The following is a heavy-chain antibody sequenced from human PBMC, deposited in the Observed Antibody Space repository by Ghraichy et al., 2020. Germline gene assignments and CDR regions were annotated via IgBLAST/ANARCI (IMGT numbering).Heavy chain of an antibody. Sequence: GGSLRLSCKGSGYSFTSYWIGWVRQMPGKGLEWMGIIYPGDSDTRYSPSFQGQVTISADKSISTAYLQWSSLKASDTAMYYCARRDDILTGGMDVWGQGTTVTVSS. J-gene: IGHJ6*02. CDR3: ARRDDILTGGMDV. V-gene: IGHV5-51*01. CDR1: GYSFTSYW. CDR2: IYPGDSDT. D-gene: IGHD3-9*01.